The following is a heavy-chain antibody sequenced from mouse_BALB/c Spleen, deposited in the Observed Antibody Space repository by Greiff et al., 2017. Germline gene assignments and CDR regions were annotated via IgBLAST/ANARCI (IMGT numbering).Heavy chain of an antibody. CDR1: GFNIKDYY. V-gene: IGHV14-1*02. D-gene: IGHD2-10*02. Sequence: VQLQQSGAELVRPGALVKLSCKASGFNIKDYYMHWVKQRPEQGLEWIGWIDPENGNTIYDPKFQGKASITADTSSNTAYLQLSSLTSEDTAVYYCARGGYGNYVWFAYWGQGTLVTVSA. CDR2: IDPENGNT. CDR3: ARGGYGNYVWFAY. J-gene: IGHJ3*01.